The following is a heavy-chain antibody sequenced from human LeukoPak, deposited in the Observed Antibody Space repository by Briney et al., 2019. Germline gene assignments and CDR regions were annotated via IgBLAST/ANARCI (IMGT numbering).Heavy chain of an antibody. V-gene: IGHV5-51*01. J-gene: IGHJ4*02. D-gene: IGHD5-12*01. CDR2: IYPGDSDT. Sequence: GGALEISCKGSGYIFTSYWIGWVRQVPGKGLEGMGIIYPGDSDTRYSPSFQGQVTISADKSISTAYLQWSSLKASDAAMYYCATHASSGYESDWGQGTLVTVSS. CDR3: ATHASSGYESD. CDR1: GYIFTSYW.